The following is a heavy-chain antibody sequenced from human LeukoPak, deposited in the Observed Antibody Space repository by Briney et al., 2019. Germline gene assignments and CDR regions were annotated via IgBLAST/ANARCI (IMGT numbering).Heavy chain of an antibody. D-gene: IGHD3-10*01. CDR3: AREGSMVRERRGYYYYGMDV. CDR2: ISAYNGNT. V-gene: IGHV1-18*01. CDR1: GYTFISYG. J-gene: IGHJ6*02. Sequence: GASVKVSCKASGYTFISYGISWVRQAPGQGLEWMGWISAYNGNTNYAQKFQGRVTMTTDTSTSTAYMELRSLRSDDTAVYYCAREGSMVRERRGYYYYGMDVWGQGTTVTVSS.